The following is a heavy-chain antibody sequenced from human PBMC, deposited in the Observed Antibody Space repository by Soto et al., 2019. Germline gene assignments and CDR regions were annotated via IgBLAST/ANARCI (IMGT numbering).Heavy chain of an antibody. D-gene: IGHD2-21*02. Sequence: SRIIQAQGKGLQWVATIHPSGGSTHYAESVRGRFTISRDNSRDTLYLQMNSLTAEYTAVYYCAKEPSTAAPAFWVQRAPVPVSS. CDR2: IHPSGGST. J-gene: IGHJ4*02. V-gene: IGHV3-23*01. CDR3: AKEPSTAAPAF.